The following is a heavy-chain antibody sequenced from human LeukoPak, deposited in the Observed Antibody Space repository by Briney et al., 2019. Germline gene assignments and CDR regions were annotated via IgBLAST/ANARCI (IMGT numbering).Heavy chain of an antibody. V-gene: IGHV5-51*01. J-gene: IGHJ6*02. D-gene: IGHD2-2*01. CDR3: ARRDGYCSSTSCYADYYCGMDV. CDR1: GYSFTSYW. CDR2: IYPGDSDT. Sequence: GESLKISCKGSGYSFTSYWIGWVRQMPGKGLEWMGIIYPGDSDTGYSPSFQGQVTISADKSISTAYLQWSSLKASDTAMYYCARRDGYCSSTSCYADYYCGMDVWGQGTTVTVSS.